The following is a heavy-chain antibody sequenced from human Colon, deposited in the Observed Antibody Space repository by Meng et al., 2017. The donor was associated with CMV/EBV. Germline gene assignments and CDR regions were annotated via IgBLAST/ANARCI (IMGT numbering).Heavy chain of an antibody. CDR2: IFWDGDK. D-gene: IGHD4-23*01. V-gene: IGHV2-5*02. CDR3: AHLSYDGRSDHFDY. CDR1: GFSLSTNGVA. J-gene: IGHJ4*02. Sequence: QITLKESGPTLVKPTQTLTLTCTFSGFSLSTNGVAVGWIRQPPGQALEWLALIFWDGDKRYKTSLENRLTITKDTSKNQVVLTVTNMDPVDTATYYCAHLSYDGRSDHFDYWGQGTLVTASS.